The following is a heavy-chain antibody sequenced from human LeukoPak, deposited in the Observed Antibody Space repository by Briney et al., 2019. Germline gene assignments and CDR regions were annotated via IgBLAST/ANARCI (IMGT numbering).Heavy chain of an antibody. D-gene: IGHD1-7*01. CDR1: GYTFTGYY. CDR2: INPNSGGT. J-gene: IGHJ4*02. CDR3: ARESGTTSPFDY. V-gene: IGHV1-2*02. Sequence: ASVKVSCKASGYTFTGYYMHWVRQAPGQGLEWMGWINPNSGGTNYAQKFQGRVTMTRDTSISTAYMELSRLRSDDTAVYYCARESGTTSPFDYWGQGTLVTVSS.